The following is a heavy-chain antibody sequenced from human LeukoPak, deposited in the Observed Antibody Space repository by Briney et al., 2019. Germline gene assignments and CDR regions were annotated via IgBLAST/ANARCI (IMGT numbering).Heavy chain of an antibody. V-gene: IGHV5-10-1*01. J-gene: IGHJ1*01. CDR2: IDPSDSYT. D-gene: IGHD3-22*01. CDR1: GYSFTSYW. CDR3: ARHYYYDSSGYQH. Sequence: GESLKISCKGSGYSFTSYWISWVRQMPEKGLEWMGRIDPSDSYTNYSPSFQGHVTISADKSISTAYLQWSSLKASDTAMYYCARHYYYDSSGYQHWGQGTLVTVSS.